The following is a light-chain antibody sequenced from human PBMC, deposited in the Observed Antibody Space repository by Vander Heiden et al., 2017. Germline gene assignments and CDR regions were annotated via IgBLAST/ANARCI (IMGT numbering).Light chain of an antibody. CDR1: SSDVGGYNY. V-gene: IGLV2-14*01. CDR2: EVS. Sequence: QSALPQPASAAGSPGQSITISCTGTSSDVGGYNYVSWYQQHPGKAPKLMIYEVSTRPSGVSNRFSGSKSGNTASLTISGPQAEDEADYYCSSYTSSSTPVFGTGTKVTVL. CDR3: SSYTSSSTPV. J-gene: IGLJ1*01.